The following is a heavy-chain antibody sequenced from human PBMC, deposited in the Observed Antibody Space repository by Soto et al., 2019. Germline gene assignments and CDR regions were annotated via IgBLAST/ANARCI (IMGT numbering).Heavy chain of an antibody. CDR3: AKSPGMYYYPSSGYYHYDY. Sequence: HPGGALRLSCAGSGFTFSGYAMSWVRQAPGKGLEGVSASGGSGVSTYYAYSWKGRFTIPRDNSKNTPYLQMNSLRAEDTAVYYCAKSPGMYYYPSSGYYHYDYWGQGTLVTVSS. CDR2: SGGSGVST. D-gene: IGHD3-22*01. J-gene: IGHJ4*02. CDR1: GFTFSGYA. V-gene: IGHV3-23*01.